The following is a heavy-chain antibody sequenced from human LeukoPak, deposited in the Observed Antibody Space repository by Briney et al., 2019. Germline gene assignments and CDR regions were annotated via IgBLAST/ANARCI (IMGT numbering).Heavy chain of an antibody. CDR1: GFTFSSYG. CDR3: AKDYVY. CDR2: ISYDGSNK. D-gene: IGHD3-16*01. V-gene: IGHV3-30*18. J-gene: IGHJ4*02. Sequence: GGSLRLSCAASGFTFSSYGMHWVRQAPGKGLEWVAVISYDGSNKYYADSVKGRFTISRDNSKNTLYPQMNSLRAEDTAVYYCAKDYVYWGQGTLVTVSS.